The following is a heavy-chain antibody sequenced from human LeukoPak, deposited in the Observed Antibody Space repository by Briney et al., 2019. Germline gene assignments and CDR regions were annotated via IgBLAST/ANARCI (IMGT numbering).Heavy chain of an antibody. CDR2: IRYDGSNK. V-gene: IGHV3-30*02. D-gene: IGHD2-2*02. J-gene: IGHJ4*02. Sequence: PGGSLRLSCVTSGFTFSSYGMHWVRQAPGKGLEWVAFIRYDGSNKYYADSVKGRFTISRDNSKNTLYLQMNSLRAEDTAVYYCAKDVCSSTSCYTFDYWGQGTLVTVSS. CDR1: GFTFSSYG. CDR3: AKDVCSSTSCYTFDY.